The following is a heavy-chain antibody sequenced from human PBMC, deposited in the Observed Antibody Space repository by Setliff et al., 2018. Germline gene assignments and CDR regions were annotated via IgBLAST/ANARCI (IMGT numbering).Heavy chain of an antibody. Sequence: SETLSLTCAVYGGSFSGYYWSWIRQPPGKGLEWIGEINHSGSTNYNPSLKSRVTISVDTSKNQFSLKLSSVTAADTAVYYCARAVSSGGPKEYRSGWYWATYIWFDPWGQGTLVTVSS. J-gene: IGHJ5*02. CDR1: GGSFSGYY. D-gene: IGHD6-19*01. CDR3: ARAVSSGGPKEYRSGWYWATYIWFDP. V-gene: IGHV4-34*01. CDR2: INHSGST.